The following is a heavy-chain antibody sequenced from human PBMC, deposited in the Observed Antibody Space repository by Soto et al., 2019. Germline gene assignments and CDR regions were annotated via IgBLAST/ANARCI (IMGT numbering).Heavy chain of an antibody. CDR2: ISAYNGNT. V-gene: IGHV1-18*01. Sequence: QVQLVQSGAEVKKPGASVKVSCKASGYTFTSYGISWVRQAPGQGLEWMGWISAYNGNTNYAQKLQGRVTMTTDTYTSTAYMELRSLRSDDTAVYYCARTPQDDFWSGYRYYYMDVWGKGTTVTVSS. D-gene: IGHD3-3*01. CDR3: ARTPQDDFWSGYRYYYMDV. CDR1: GYTFTSYG. J-gene: IGHJ6*03.